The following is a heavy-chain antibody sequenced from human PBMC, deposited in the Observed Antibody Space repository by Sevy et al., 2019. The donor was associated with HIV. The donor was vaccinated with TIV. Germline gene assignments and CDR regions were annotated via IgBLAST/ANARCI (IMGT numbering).Heavy chain of an antibody. D-gene: IGHD5-12*01. CDR3: ARSGGYSDYGMDV. CDR1: GFTFSTYD. V-gene: IGHV3-13*05. Sequence: GGSLRLSCVSSGFTFSTYDMHWVRQVTGKGLEWISGVGPAGDQFYPGSVKGRFTISRENAKNSIYLQMNNLRAGDTAVYDCARSGGYSDYGMDVWGQGTTVTVSS. J-gene: IGHJ6*02. CDR2: VGPAGDQ.